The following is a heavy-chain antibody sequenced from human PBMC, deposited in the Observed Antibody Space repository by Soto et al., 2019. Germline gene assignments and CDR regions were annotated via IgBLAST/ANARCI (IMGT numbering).Heavy chain of an antibody. V-gene: IGHV3-48*03. D-gene: IGHD2-15*01. J-gene: IGHJ4*02. CDR3: AATPYGRSLVDKRPIDY. CDR1: GFTFSSYE. CDR2: ISSSGDTK. Sequence: EVPLVESGGGLVQPGGSLRLSCVASGFTFSSYEMEWVRQAPGKGLEWISYISSSGDTKEYADSVKGRVIISRDNAKNTLYLQLNSLRAEDTAVYYCAATPYGRSLVDKRPIDYWGPGTLVTVSS.